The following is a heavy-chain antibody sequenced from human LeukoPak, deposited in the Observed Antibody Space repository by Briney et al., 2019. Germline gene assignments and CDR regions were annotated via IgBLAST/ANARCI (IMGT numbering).Heavy chain of an antibody. CDR3: ARDSPYYYDSSGYPIRTLNY. Sequence: GGSLRLSCAASGFTFDDYTMHWVRQAPGKGLEWVSLISWDGGSTYYADSVKGRFTISRDNAKNSLYLQMNSLRAEDTAVYYCARDSPYYYDSSGYPIRTLNYWGQGTLVTVSS. CDR1: GFTFDDYT. V-gene: IGHV3-43*01. D-gene: IGHD3-22*01. J-gene: IGHJ4*02. CDR2: ISWDGGST.